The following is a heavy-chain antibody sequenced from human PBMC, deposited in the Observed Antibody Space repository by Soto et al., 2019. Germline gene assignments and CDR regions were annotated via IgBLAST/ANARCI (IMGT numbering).Heavy chain of an antibody. Sequence: QVQLVQYGAEVKKPGSPVKVSCKASGAIFVSYTITWVRQAPGQGLEWMGKITHILAVTHYAQKFQGRVTITAVKSTSTAYMEVSSLISEDTAVNYCAVEDYYGSWSHFGWSDPWGHGTLVNVSS. J-gene: IGHJ5*02. CDR2: ITHILAVT. D-gene: IGHD3-10*01. CDR1: GAIFVSYT. CDR3: AVEDYYGSWSHFGWSDP. V-gene: IGHV1-69*02.